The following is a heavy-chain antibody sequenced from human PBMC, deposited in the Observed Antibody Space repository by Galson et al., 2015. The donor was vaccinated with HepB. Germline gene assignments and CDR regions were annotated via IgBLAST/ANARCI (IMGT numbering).Heavy chain of an antibody. J-gene: IGHJ6*02. D-gene: IGHD4/OR15-4a*01. Sequence: SVKVSCKASGYTFINYGINWVRQAPGQGLEWMGWISAYRGNTNYAQSLQGRVTLPTDTSTSTASMELRSLRSDDTAVYYCARVPDYGANYYHYGMDVWGQGTTVTVSS. CDR2: ISAYRGNT. CDR1: GYTFINYG. V-gene: IGHV1-18*01. CDR3: ARVPDYGANYYHYGMDV.